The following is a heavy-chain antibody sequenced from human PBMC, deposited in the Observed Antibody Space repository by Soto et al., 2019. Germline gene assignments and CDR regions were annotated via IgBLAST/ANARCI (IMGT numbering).Heavy chain of an antibody. Sequence: EVQLVESGGGLVKPGGSLRLSCAASGFTFSSYSMNWVRQAPGKGLEWVSSISTTSTYIYYADSVKGRFTISRDNAKHSLYLQMNSLRAEDTAVYYCAREGSLYGDSVSNCADYWGQGTLVTVSS. CDR3: AREGSLYGDSVSNCADY. J-gene: IGHJ4*02. D-gene: IGHD4-17*01. V-gene: IGHV3-21*01. CDR1: GFTFSSYS. CDR2: ISTTSTYI.